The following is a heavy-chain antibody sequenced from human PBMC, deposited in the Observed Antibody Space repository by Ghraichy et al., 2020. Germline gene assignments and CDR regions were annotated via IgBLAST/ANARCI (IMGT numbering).Heavy chain of an antibody. J-gene: IGHJ4*02. D-gene: IGHD6-19*01. V-gene: IGHV3-33*01. CDR2: IWYDGSNK. CDR1: GFTFSSYG. CDR3: ARGVGGVSGWYPTPDY. Sequence: GGSLRLSCAAPGFTFSSYGMHWVRQAPGKGLEWVAVIWYDGSNKYYADSVKGRFTISRDNSKNTLYLQMNSLRAEDTAVYYCARGVGGVSGWYPTPDYWGQGTLVTVSS.